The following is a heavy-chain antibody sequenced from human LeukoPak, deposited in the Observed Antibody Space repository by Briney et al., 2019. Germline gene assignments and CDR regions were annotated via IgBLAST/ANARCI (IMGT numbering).Heavy chain of an antibody. CDR3: ARTRGATYLYYFDY. J-gene: IGHJ4*02. Sequence: SETLSLTCAVSGGSISSSNWWSWIRQPPGKGLEWIGYMYYSGSTSYNPSLKSRVTMSLDTSKNQFSLKLSSVTAADTAVYYCARTRGATYLYYFDYWGQGTLVTVSS. CDR2: MYYSGST. V-gene: IGHV4-61*01. D-gene: IGHD1-26*01. CDR1: GGSISSSNW.